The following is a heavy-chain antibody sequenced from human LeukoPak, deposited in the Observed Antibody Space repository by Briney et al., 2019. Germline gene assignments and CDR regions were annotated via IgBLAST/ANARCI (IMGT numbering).Heavy chain of an antibody. J-gene: IGHJ4*02. Sequence: ASVKVSCKASGYTFNSYGISWVRQAPGQGLEWMGWISTYKDNTNYAQKFQGRVTMTTDTSTSTAYMDLSSLRSEDTAVYYCATALYCSSTSCRGPFDYWGQGTLVTVSS. CDR1: GYTFNSYG. D-gene: IGHD2-2*01. CDR2: ISTYKDNT. CDR3: ATALYCSSTSCRGPFDY. V-gene: IGHV1-18*01.